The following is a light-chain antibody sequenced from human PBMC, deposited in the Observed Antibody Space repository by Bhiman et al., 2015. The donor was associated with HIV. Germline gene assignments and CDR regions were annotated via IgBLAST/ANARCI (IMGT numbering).Light chain of an antibody. CDR2: GNS. Sequence: QSVLTQPPSVSGAPGQRVTVSCTGGSSNIGAGYDVHWYQHLPGTAPKLLIYGNSIRPSGVPDRFSGSKSGTSASLAITGLQSEDEANYYCAAWDDGLNGSVVFGGGTKLTVL. J-gene: IGLJ2*01. CDR1: SSNIGAGYD. V-gene: IGLV1-50*01. CDR3: AAWDDGLNGSVV.